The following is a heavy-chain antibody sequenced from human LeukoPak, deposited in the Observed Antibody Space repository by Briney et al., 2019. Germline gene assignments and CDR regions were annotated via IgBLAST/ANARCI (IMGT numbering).Heavy chain of an antibody. CDR3: ARELGISDYYYYGMDV. CDR2: IIPIFGTA. D-gene: IGHD7-27*01. J-gene: IGHJ6*02. CDR1: GGTFSSYA. V-gene: IGHV1-69*13. Sequence: SVKVSCKASGGTFSSYAISWVRQAPGQGLEWMGGIIPIFGTANYAQKFQGRVTITVDESTSTAYMELSSLRSEDTAVYYCARELGISDYYYYGMDVWGQGTTVTVSS.